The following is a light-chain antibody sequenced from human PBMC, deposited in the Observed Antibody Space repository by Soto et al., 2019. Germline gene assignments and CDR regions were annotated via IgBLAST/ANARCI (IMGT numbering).Light chain of an antibody. J-gene: IGLJ1*01. Sequence: QSVLTQPPSVSGAPGQRVTISCTGSSSNIGAGFHVHWYQQLPGTAPKLLIYNNNNRPSGISDRFSGSESGTSASLAIIGLQAEDEADYYCQSHDSSLYGYVFGTGTKLTVL. CDR3: QSHDSSLYGYV. CDR2: NNN. V-gene: IGLV1-40*01. CDR1: SSNIGAGFH.